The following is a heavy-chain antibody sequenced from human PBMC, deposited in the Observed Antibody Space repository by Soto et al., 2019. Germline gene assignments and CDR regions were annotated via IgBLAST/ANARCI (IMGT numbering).Heavy chain of an antibody. CDR3: ARQTQTMVRGVPDYYYGMDV. J-gene: IGHJ6*02. CDR1: GYSFTSYW. CDR2: VYPGDSDT. D-gene: IGHD3-10*01. Sequence: PGESLKISCKGSGYSFTSYWIGWVRQMPGKGLEWMGIVYPGDSDTRYSPSSQGQVTISADKSISTAYLQWSSLKASDTAMYYCARQTQTMVRGVPDYYYGMDVWGQGTTVTVSS. V-gene: IGHV5-51*01.